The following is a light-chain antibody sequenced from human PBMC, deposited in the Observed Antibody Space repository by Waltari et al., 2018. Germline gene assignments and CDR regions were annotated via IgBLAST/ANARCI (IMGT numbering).Light chain of an antibody. V-gene: IGKV4-1*01. CDR3: QQYYTAPRT. CDR1: QGVLYSANNKNY. J-gene: IGKJ1*01. CDR2: WAL. Sequence: DIVMTQSPDSLAVSLGERATINCKSSQGVLYSANNKNYLAWYQQKPGQPPKLLIYWALTRASGVPDRFSGSGSGTDFTLTISSLQAEDVAVYYCQQYYTAPRTFGQGTKVEIK.